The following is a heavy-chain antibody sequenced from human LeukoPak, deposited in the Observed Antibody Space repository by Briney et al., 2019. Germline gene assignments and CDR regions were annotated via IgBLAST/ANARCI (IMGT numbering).Heavy chain of an antibody. CDR2: VYVTGST. V-gene: IGHV4-4*07. D-gene: IGHD6-19*01. J-gene: IGHJ5*02. CDR3: ARDRQWLVDH. CDR1: GDSISSYY. Sequence: PSETLSLTCTVPGDSISSYYWSWIRQPAGKGLEWLGRVYVTGSTNLNPALQSRVTMSVDTSKNQFSLKLTSVTAADTAVYYCARDRQWLVDHWGQGTLVTVSS.